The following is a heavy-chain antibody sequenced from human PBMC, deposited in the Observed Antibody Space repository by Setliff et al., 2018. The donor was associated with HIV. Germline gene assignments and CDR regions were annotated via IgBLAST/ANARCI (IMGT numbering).Heavy chain of an antibody. CDR3: ARGGPGSSFGYDWFDP. Sequence: ASVKVSCKASGYTFTSYYVHIVRQAPGQGPEWMGIINPNGGSTNYAQKFEGRVAMTADTSTNNVHMYLSSLRSEDTAIYYCARGGPGSSFGYDWFDPWGQGTPVTVSS. CDR1: GYTFTSYY. CDR2: INPNGGST. J-gene: IGHJ5*02. D-gene: IGHD5-18*01. V-gene: IGHV1-46*01.